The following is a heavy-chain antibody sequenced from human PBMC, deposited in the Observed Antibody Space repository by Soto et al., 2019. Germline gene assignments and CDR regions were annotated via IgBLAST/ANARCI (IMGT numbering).Heavy chain of an antibody. Sequence: QLQESGPGLVKPSETLSLICNVSGRSMISYYWSWLRQPAGKGLEWIGRVYTGGNTNYNPSLKSRVTMSADTSKSQFSLKLTSVTAADTAVYYCAREGDDRHFFFDSWGQGTLVTVSS. CDR3: AREGDDRHFFFDS. J-gene: IGHJ4*02. D-gene: IGHD3-3*02. V-gene: IGHV4-4*07. CDR2: VYTGGNT. CDR1: GRSMISYY.